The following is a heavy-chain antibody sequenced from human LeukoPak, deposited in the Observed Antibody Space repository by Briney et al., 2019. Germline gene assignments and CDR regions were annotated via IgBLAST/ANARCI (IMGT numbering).Heavy chain of an antibody. J-gene: IGHJ4*02. V-gene: IGHV1-18*01. Sequence: VASVKASCKASGYTFTSYGISWVRQAPGQGLEWMGWISAYNGNTNYAQKLQGRVTMTTDTSTSTAYMELRSLRSDDTAVYYCARVPPAGGYLIAYYFDYWGQGTLVTVSS. CDR1: GYTFTSYG. D-gene: IGHD3-22*01. CDR2: ISAYNGNT. CDR3: ARVPPAGGYLIAYYFDY.